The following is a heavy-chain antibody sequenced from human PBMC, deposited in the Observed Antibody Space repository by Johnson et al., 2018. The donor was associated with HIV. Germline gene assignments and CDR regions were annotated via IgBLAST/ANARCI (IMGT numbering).Heavy chain of an antibody. CDR1: GFTVSSNY. Sequence: EMQLVESGGGVVQPGRSLRLSCAASGFTVSSNYMSWVRQAPGKGLEWVSVIYSGGSTYYADSVKGRFTISRDNSKNTLFLQMNSLRVEDTAVYYCARDRTGGSYPRAFDIWGQGTIVTVSS. V-gene: IGHV3-66*01. D-gene: IGHD1-26*01. J-gene: IGHJ3*02. CDR2: IYSGGST. CDR3: ARDRTGGSYPRAFDI.